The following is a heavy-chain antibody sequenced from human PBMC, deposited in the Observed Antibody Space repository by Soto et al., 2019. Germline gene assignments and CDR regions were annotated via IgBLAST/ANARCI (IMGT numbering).Heavy chain of an antibody. CDR2: IAFTGSAT. CDR3: VKEALGEHYYAISGHDY. V-gene: IGHV3-23*01. D-gene: IGHD3-22*01. J-gene: IGHJ4*02. Sequence: SLRLSCATSGFTFHDYAMSWVRQAPGKGLEWVSAIAFTGSATYYADSVKGRFTISRDNSKNIVYLQMNSLRVDDTALYYCVKEALGEHYYAISGHDYWGQGTRVTVSS. CDR1: GFTFHDYA.